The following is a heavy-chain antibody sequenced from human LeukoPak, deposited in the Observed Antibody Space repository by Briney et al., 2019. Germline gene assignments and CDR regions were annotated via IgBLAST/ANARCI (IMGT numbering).Heavy chain of an antibody. CDR3: ARSLRLYYYYYYLDV. J-gene: IGHJ6*03. V-gene: IGHV4-59*04. D-gene: IGHD3-16*01. Sequence: PSETLSLTCTVSGGSISSYYWSWIRQPPGKGLEWIGNIYYTGTTYYKPSFNSRVTILVDTSKNQFSLKLRSVTAADTAVYFCARSLRLYYYYYYLDVWGKGTTVSVSS. CDR1: GGSISSYY. CDR2: IYYTGTT.